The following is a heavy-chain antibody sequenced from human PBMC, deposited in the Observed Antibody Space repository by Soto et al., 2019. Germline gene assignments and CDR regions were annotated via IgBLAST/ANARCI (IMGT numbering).Heavy chain of an antibody. J-gene: IGHJ3*02. D-gene: IGHD3-10*01. V-gene: IGHV4-4*02. Sequence: SQPLCVTCTVVCGNISGRNWRRLVRQPPGKGLEWIGEIYHSGSTNYNPPLKSRVTISVDKSKNQFSLKLSSVTAADTAVYYCASKFGELLADAFDIWGQGTMVTVSS. CDR2: IYHSGST. CDR1: CGNISGRNW. CDR3: ASKFGELLADAFDI.